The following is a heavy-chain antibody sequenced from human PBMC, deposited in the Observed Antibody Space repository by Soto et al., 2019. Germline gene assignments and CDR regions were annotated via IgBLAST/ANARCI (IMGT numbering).Heavy chain of an antibody. Sequence: GGSLRLSCAASGFTFSDYYMSWIRQAPGKGLEWVSYISSSGSTIYYADSVKGRFTISRDNAKNSLYLQMNSLRAEDTAVYYCARFAWVGIFDDAFDIWGQGTMVTVSS. CDR3: ARFAWVGIFDDAFDI. CDR1: GFTFSDYY. D-gene: IGHD1-20*01. CDR2: ISSSGSTI. V-gene: IGHV3-11*01. J-gene: IGHJ3*02.